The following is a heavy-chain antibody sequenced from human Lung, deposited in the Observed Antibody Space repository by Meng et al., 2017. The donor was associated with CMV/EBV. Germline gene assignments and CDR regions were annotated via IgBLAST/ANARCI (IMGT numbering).Heavy chain of an antibody. Sequence: GGSLRLXCAGSGFTFSSYSMSWVRQAPGKGLEWVSSITNGKNYIYYADSVKGRFTISRDNAKNSLYLQMNSLRAEDTAVYYCARDWGLRPADIDYWGQGTLVTVSS. J-gene: IGHJ4*02. CDR2: ITNGKNYI. CDR3: ARDWGLRPADIDY. CDR1: GFTFSSYS. V-gene: IGHV3-21*01. D-gene: IGHD2-21*02.